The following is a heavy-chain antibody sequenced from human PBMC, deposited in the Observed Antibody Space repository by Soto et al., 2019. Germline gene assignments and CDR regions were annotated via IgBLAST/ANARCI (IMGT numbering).Heavy chain of an antibody. Sequence: EQLVQSGAEVKKPGSSVKVSCKASGGTFSSYAISWVRQSPGQGLEWMGGIIPIFGTANYAQKFQGRVTITADESTSTAYMELSSLRSEDTAVYYCARLSDYYDSSGQGFDYWGQGTLVTVSS. CDR3: ARLSDYYDSSGQGFDY. D-gene: IGHD3-22*01. CDR2: IIPIFGTA. J-gene: IGHJ4*02. V-gene: IGHV1-69*01. CDR1: GGTFSSYA.